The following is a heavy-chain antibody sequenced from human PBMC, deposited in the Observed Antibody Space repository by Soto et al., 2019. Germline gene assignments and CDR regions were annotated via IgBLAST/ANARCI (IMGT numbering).Heavy chain of an antibody. Sequence: EVPLLESGGGLVQPGGSLRLSFAASGFTFSDYAMNWVRQAPGKGLEWVSAISKDAASKYYADSVKGRFTIARDNSKNTLYLQLNSLRAEDTAVYYCSRGLIGIHGMDVWGQGTTVTVSS. CDR2: ISKDAASK. D-gene: IGHD1-26*01. V-gene: IGHV3-23*01. CDR3: SRGLIGIHGMDV. J-gene: IGHJ6*02. CDR1: GFTFSDYA.